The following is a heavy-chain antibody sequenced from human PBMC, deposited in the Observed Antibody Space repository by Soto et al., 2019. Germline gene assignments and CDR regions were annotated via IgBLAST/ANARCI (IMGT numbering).Heavy chain of an antibody. Sequence: ASVKVSCKASGYTFTSYAMHWVRQASGQRLEWMGWINAGNGNTKYSQKFQGRVTITRDTSASTAYMELSSLRSEDTAVYYCARGSVGYYYYGMDVWGQGTTVTVSS. CDR2: INAGNGNT. V-gene: IGHV1-3*01. CDR3: ARGSVGYYYYGMDV. CDR1: GYTFTSYA. J-gene: IGHJ6*02. D-gene: IGHD1-26*01.